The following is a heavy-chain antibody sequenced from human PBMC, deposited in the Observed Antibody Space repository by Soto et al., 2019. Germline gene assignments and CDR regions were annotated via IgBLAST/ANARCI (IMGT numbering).Heavy chain of an antibody. Sequence: EVQLVESGGGLVKPGGSLRLSCAASGFTFSSYSMNWVRQAPGKGLEWVSSISSSSSYIYYADSVKGRFTISRDNAKNSLDLQMNGLGDEDMAVYCCAGRYHDCGGDWEFDYWGQGTLVTVSS. CDR1: GFTFSSYS. CDR3: AGRYHDCGGDWEFDY. J-gene: IGHJ4*02. V-gene: IGHV3-21*01. CDR2: ISSSSSYI. D-gene: IGHD2-21*01.